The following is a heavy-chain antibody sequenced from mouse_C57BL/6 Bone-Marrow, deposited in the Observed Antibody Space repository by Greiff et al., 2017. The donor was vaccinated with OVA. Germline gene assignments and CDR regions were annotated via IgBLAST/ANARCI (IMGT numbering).Heavy chain of an antibody. V-gene: IGHV1-74*01. D-gene: IGHD1-1*01. CDR2: IHPSDSAT. CDR1: GYTFTSYW. J-gene: IGHJ2*01. Sequence: QVQLQQPGAELVKPGASVKVSCKASGYTFTSYWMHWVKQRPGQGLEWIGRIHPSDSATNYNPKFKGKATLTVDKSSSTAYMQLSSLTSEDSAVYYCAKLSTEVAIDYWGQGTTLTVSS. CDR3: AKLSTEVAIDY.